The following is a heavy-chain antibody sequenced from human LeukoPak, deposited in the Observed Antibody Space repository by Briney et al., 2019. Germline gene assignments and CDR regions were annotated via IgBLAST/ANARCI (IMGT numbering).Heavy chain of an antibody. CDR1: GFAVSSNY. V-gene: IGHV3-53*05. Sequence: AGGSLRLSCAASGFAVSSNYMSWVRQAPGKGLEWVSVIYGGGSTYYADSVKGRFTISRDNSKNTLYLQMTSLKPEDTAVYYCANLARPLDYWGQGALVTVSS. CDR2: IYGGGST. CDR3: ANLARPLDY. D-gene: IGHD6-6*01. J-gene: IGHJ4*02.